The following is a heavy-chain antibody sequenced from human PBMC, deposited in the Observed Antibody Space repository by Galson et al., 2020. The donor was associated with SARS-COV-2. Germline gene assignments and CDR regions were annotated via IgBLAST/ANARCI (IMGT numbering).Heavy chain of an antibody. J-gene: IGHJ4*02. D-gene: IGHD3-9*01. V-gene: IGHV3-21*01. Sequence: GGSLRLSCAASGFTFSSYSMNWVRQAPGKGLEWVSSISSSSSYIYYADSVKGRFTISRDNAKNSLYLQMNSLRAEDTAVYYCAREALRYFDWLSAPLDYWGQGTLVTVSS. CDR1: GFTFSSYS. CDR3: AREALRYFDWLSAPLDY. CDR2: ISSSSSYI.